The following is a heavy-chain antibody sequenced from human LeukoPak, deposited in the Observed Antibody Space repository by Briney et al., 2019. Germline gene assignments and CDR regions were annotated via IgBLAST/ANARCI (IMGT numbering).Heavy chain of an antibody. CDR2: IYPGDSDT. D-gene: IGHD6-13*01. Sequence: GESLKISCKGSGYSFTSYWIGWVRQMPGKGLEWMGIIYPGDSDTRYSPSFQGQVTISADKSISTAYLQWSSLKASDTAMYYCARQGKVGYSSSWLDYWGQGTLVTVSS. CDR3: ARQGKVGYSSSWLDY. V-gene: IGHV5-51*01. J-gene: IGHJ4*02. CDR1: GYSFTSYW.